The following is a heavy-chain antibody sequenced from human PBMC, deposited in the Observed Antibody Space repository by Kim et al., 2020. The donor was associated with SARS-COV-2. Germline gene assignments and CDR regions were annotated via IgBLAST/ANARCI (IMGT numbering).Heavy chain of an antibody. D-gene: IGHD3-16*01. V-gene: IGHV3-23*01. J-gene: IGHJ4*02. CDR3: AKDLGGRRGFFDY. Sequence: ADSVKGRFTISRDNSKNTLYLQMNSLRAEDTAVYYCAKDLGGRRGFFDYWGQGTLVTVSS.